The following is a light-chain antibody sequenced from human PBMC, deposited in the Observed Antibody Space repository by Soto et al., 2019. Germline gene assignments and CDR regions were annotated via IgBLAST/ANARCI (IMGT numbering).Light chain of an antibody. CDR2: AAS. Sequence: DIQMTQSPSSLSASVGDRVTITCRASQSISSYLNWYQHKPGKAPKLLIYAASSFQSGVPSRFSGSESGTDFTLTISSLQPEDFATYYCRQTYSAPLTFGGGTKVDIK. J-gene: IGKJ4*01. CDR1: QSISSY. V-gene: IGKV1-39*01. CDR3: RQTYSAPLT.